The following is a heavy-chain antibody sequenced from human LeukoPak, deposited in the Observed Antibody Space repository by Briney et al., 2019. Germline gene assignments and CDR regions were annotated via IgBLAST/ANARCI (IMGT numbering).Heavy chain of an antibody. CDR3: ARGPGVVGAAL. Sequence: SETLSLTCAVYGGSFSGYYWSWVRQPPGRGLEWIGEINHSGSTNYNPSLKSRVTISVDTSKNQFSLKLSSVTAADTAVYYCARGPGVVGAALWGQGTLVTVSS. CDR1: GGSFSGYY. CDR2: INHSGST. V-gene: IGHV4-34*01. D-gene: IGHD1-26*01. J-gene: IGHJ4*02.